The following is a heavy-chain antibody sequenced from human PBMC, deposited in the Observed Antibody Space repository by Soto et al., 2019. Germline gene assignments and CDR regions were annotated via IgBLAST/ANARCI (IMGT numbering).Heavy chain of an antibody. D-gene: IGHD5-12*01. CDR3: ARVGYIRTLDY. V-gene: IGHV3-74*01. J-gene: IGHJ4*02. CDR2: INSDGSST. CDR1: GFTFSSYW. Sequence: GGSLRLSCAASGFTFSSYWMHWVRQAPGKGLVWVSRINSDGSSTSYADSVKGRFTISRDNAKNTLYLQMSSLRAEDTAVYYCARVGYIRTLDYWGQGTLVTVSS.